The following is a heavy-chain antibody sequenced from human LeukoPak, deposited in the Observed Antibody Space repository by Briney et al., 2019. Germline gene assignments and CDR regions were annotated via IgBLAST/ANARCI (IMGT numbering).Heavy chain of an antibody. Sequence: PGGSLRLSCAASGFTFSSYWMSWVRQAPGKGLEWVANIKQDGSENYYVDSVKGRFTISRANAKNSLYLQMNSLRVEDTAVYYCARDGAVVRGVYNWFDPLGQGTLVTVSS. CDR3: ARDGAVVRGVYNWFDP. J-gene: IGHJ5*02. CDR1: GFTFSSYW. V-gene: IGHV3-7*03. CDR2: IKQDGSEN. D-gene: IGHD3-10*01.